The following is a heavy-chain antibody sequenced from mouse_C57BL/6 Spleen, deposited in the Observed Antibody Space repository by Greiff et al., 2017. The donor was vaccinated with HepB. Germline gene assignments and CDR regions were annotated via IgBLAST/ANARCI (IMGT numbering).Heavy chain of an antibody. CDR3: ARGGLRRGFFDY. V-gene: IGHV1-61*01. J-gene: IGHJ2*01. D-gene: IGHD2-2*01. Sequence: QVQLQQPGAELVRPGSSVKLSCKASGYTFTSYWMDWVKQRPGQGLEWIGNIYPSDSETHYNQKFKDKATLTVDKSSSTAYMQLSSPTSEASAFFYCARGGLRRGFFDYWGQGTTLTVSS. CDR1: GYTFTSYW. CDR2: IYPSDSET.